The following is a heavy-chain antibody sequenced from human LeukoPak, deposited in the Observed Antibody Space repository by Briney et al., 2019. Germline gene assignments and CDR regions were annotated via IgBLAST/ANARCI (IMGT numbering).Heavy chain of an antibody. V-gene: IGHV4-39*07. CDR1: GGSISSSSYY. Sequence: SEPLSLTCTVSGGSISSSSYYWGWIRQPPGKGLEWIGSIYYRGSTYYNPSLKSRVTISVDTSKNQFSLKLSSVTAADTAVYYCARAFRNGRNWKRDTHPPEYYMDVWGKGTTFTVSS. CDR2: IYYRGST. J-gene: IGHJ6*03. CDR3: ARAFRNGRNWKRDTHPPEYYMDV. D-gene: IGHD1-1*01.